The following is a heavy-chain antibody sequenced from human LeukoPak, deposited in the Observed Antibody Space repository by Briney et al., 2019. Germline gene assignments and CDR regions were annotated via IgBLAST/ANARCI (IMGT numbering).Heavy chain of an antibody. Sequence: GGSLRLSCAASGFTFSSYAMHWVRQAPGKGLEWVAVISYDGSNKYYADSVKGRFTISRDNSKNTLYLQMNSLRAEDTAVYYCARDLGYSGYDHYFDYRGQGTLVTVSS. J-gene: IGHJ4*02. V-gene: IGHV3-30*01. CDR1: GFTFSSYA. CDR2: ISYDGSNK. D-gene: IGHD5-12*01. CDR3: ARDLGYSGYDHYFDY.